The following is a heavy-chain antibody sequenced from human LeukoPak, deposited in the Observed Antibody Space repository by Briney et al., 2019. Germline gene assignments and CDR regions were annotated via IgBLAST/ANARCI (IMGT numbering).Heavy chain of an antibody. D-gene: IGHD2-2*01. V-gene: IGHV4-38-2*01. CDR3: VRHGSCSSTSCLIQYYYYMDV. CDR2: IYHSGST. J-gene: IGHJ6*03. CDR1: GYSISSGYY. Sequence: SETPSLTCAVSGYSISSGYYWGWIRQPPGKGLEWIGSIYHSGSTYYNPSLKSRVTISVDTSKNQFSLKLSSVTAADTAVYYCVRHGSCSSTSCLIQYYYYMDVWGKGTTATVSS.